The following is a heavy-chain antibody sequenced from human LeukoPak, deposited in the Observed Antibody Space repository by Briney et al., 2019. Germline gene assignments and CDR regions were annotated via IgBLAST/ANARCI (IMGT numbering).Heavy chain of an antibody. CDR2: ISGSGGYT. Sequence: GGSLRLSCAASGLTFNIYAMSWVRQAPGKGLEWVSIISGSGGYTYYADSVKGRFTISRDNSKNTLYLQMNSLRAEDTAVYYCAKAGYCSNGVCSNLDYWGQGTLVTVSS. D-gene: IGHD2-8*01. J-gene: IGHJ4*02. CDR1: GLTFNIYA. V-gene: IGHV3-23*01. CDR3: AKAGYCSNGVCSNLDY.